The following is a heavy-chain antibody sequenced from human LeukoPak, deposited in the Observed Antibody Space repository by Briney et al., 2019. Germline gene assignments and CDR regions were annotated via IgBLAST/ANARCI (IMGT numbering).Heavy chain of an antibody. D-gene: IGHD6-13*01. V-gene: IGHV3-9*01. CDR2: ISWNSGSI. Sequence: PGGSLRLPCAASGFTFDDYAMHWVRQAPGKGLEWVSGISWNSGSIGYADSVKGRFTISRDNAKNSLYLQMNSLRAEDTALYYCAKGAYGISAAGIDYWGQGTLVTVSS. CDR3: AKGAYGISAAGIDY. CDR1: GFTFDDYA. J-gene: IGHJ4*02.